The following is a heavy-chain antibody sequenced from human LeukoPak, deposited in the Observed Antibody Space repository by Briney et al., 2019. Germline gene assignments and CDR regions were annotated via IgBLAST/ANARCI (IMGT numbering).Heavy chain of an antibody. Sequence: ASVKVSCKTSGYTFTSYAISWVRQAPGQGLECMGWISTYTGDTDYAQKLQGRVTMTTDTSTSTAYLELRSLSSDDTAVYYCARVLVVSSDAFDIWGQGTMVTVSS. CDR3: ARVLVVSSDAFDI. CDR2: ISTYTGDT. CDR1: GYTFTSYA. D-gene: IGHD3-22*01. V-gene: IGHV1-18*01. J-gene: IGHJ3*02.